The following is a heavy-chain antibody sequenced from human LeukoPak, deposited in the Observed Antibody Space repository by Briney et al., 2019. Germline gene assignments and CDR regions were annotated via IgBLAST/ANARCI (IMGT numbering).Heavy chain of an antibody. CDR1: GFSFRKND. D-gene: IGHD1/OR15-1a*01. J-gene: IGHJ6*02. CDR2: IGNAGDT. CDR3: ASRTSWYYGLDV. V-gene: IGHV3-13*01. Sequence: PGGSLRLSCAASGFSFRKNDMHWVRHRTGKGLEWVSGIGNAGDTNYAGSVKGRFTISREMAKNSLYLQMNSLRAEDAAVYYCASRTSWYYGLDVWGQGTTVIVSS.